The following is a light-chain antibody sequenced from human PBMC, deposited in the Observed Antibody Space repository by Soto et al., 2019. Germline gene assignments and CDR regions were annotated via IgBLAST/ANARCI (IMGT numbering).Light chain of an antibody. CDR2: AAS. V-gene: IGKV1-39*01. Sequence: TQMTQSPSSLSASVGDRVTITCRASQSISTYLNWYLQKPGKAPKLLIYAASNLQSGVPSRFSGSGSGTDFTLTISSLQPEDFATYFCQQSYSTPPWTFGQGTKVDIK. J-gene: IGKJ1*01. CDR1: QSISTY. CDR3: QQSYSTPPWT.